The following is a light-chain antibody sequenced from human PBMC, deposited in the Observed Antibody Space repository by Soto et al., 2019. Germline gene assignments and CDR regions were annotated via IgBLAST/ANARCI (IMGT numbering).Light chain of an antibody. J-gene: IGKJ4*01. Sequence: AIRMTQSPSSLSASTGDRVTITCRASQGISSYLAWYQQKPGKAPKLLIYAASTLQSGGPSRFSGSGSGTDFTLTNRLLQAEYFATYYCQQYYSYPLPFGGRTKVEIK. V-gene: IGKV1-8*01. CDR1: QGISSY. CDR3: QQYYSYPLP. CDR2: AAS.